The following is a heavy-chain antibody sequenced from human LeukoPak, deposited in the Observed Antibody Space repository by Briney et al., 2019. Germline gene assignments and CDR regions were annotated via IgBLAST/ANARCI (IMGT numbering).Heavy chain of an antibody. Sequence: SETLSLTCAVYGGSFSGYYWSWIRQPPGKGLEWIGEINHNGSTNYNPSLKSRVTISVDTSKNQFSLKLSSVTAADTAVYYCARGRRGSYTRPTQLDYWGQGTLVTVSS. V-gene: IGHV4-34*01. CDR3: ARGRRGSYTRPTQLDY. CDR2: INHNGST. D-gene: IGHD1-14*01. J-gene: IGHJ4*02. CDR1: GGSFSGYY.